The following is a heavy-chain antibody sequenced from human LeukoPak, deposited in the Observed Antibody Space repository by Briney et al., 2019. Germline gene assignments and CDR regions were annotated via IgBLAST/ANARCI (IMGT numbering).Heavy chain of an antibody. CDR2: ISYDGSNK. CDR3: AREGGSGWYYFDY. Sequence: GRSLRLSCAASGFTFSSYGVHWVRQAPGKGLEWVAVISYDGSNKYYADSVEGRFTISRDNSKNTLYLQMNSLRAEDTAVYCCAREGGSGWYYFDYWGQGTLVTVSS. J-gene: IGHJ4*02. V-gene: IGHV3-30-3*01. D-gene: IGHD6-19*01. CDR1: GFTFSSYG.